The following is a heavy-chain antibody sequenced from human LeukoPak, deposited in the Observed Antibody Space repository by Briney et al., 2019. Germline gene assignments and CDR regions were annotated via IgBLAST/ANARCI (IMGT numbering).Heavy chain of an antibody. CDR2: IKQDGGEK. J-gene: IGHJ4*02. D-gene: IGHD3-3*01. V-gene: IGHV3-7*01. CDR1: RLSFTYW. Sequence: GGSLRLSCAASRLSFTYWLSWVRRAPGKGLEWVANIKQDGGEKYYVDSVKGRFTIFRDNAKKSLYLQMSSVRAEDTAVYYCASSFSDDFWSGHFWGQGTLVTVSS. CDR3: ASSFSDDFWSGHF.